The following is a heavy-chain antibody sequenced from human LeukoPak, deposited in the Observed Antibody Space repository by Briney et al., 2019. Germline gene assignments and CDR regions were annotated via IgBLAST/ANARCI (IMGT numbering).Heavy chain of an antibody. J-gene: IGHJ4*02. V-gene: IGHV3-21*01. D-gene: IGHD3-22*01. CDR3: ARRGYSDSSGYDY. CDR1: GFTFKNYA. CDR2: ISGDSSDI. Sequence: GGSLRLSCATSGFTFKNYAMNWVRQAPGKGLEWISSISGDSSDIYYADSVMGRSTISRDNAKNSVYLQINSLRAEDTAIYYCARRGYSDSSGYDYWGQGTLVTVSS.